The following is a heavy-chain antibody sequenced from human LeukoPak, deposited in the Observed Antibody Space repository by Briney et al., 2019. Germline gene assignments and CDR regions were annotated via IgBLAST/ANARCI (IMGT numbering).Heavy chain of an antibody. Sequence: PGGSLRLSCVGSGFTFSNNPLSWVRQAPGKGLEWVSAISGSGGNTYCADSVRGRFTISRDNSKNTLFLQMNTLRADDTAVYYCATTKQARRYFDYWGQGTLVTVSS. J-gene: IGHJ4*02. CDR2: ISGSGGNT. V-gene: IGHV3-23*01. CDR1: GFTFSNNP. CDR3: ATTKQARRYFDY. D-gene: IGHD1-1*01.